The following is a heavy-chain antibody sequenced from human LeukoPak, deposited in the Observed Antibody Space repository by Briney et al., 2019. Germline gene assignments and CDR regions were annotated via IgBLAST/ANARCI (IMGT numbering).Heavy chain of an antibody. CDR2: INSDGSST. J-gene: IGHJ4*02. D-gene: IGHD3-22*01. Sequence: GGSLRLSCAASGFTFSSYWMHWVRQAPGKGLVRVSRINSDGSSTSYADSVKGRFTISRDNAKNTLYLQMNSLRAEDTAVYYCARLHYDSSGYYWDYFDYWGQGTLVTVSS. CDR1: GFTFSSYW. CDR3: ARLHYDSSGYYWDYFDY. V-gene: IGHV3-74*01.